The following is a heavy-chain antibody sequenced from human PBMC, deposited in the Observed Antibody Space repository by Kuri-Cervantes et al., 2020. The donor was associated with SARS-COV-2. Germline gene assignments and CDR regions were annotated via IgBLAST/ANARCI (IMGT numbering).Heavy chain of an antibody. D-gene: IGHD2-2*01. V-gene: IGHV1-69*05. J-gene: IGHJ3*02. CDR1: GGTFSSYA. Sequence: SVKVSCKASGGTFSSYAISWVRQAPGQGLEWMGGIIPIFGTANYAQKLQGRVTITTDESTSAAYMELSSLRSEDTAVYYCARETGYGSSTSPERDAFDIWGQGTMVTVSS. CDR2: IIPIFGTA. CDR3: ARETGYGSSTSPERDAFDI.